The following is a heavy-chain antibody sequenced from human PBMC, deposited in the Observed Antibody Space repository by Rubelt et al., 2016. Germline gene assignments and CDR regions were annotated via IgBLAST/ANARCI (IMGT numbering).Heavy chain of an antibody. CDR1: GGSISSGGYY. V-gene: IGHV4-31*01. J-gene: IGHJ5*02. CDR3: ARDPSSYCSSTSCYSSWFDP. CDR2: IYYSGST. D-gene: IGHD2-2*01. Sequence: QVQLQESGPGLVKPLQTLSLTCTVSGGSISSGGYYWSWIRQHPGKGLEWIGYIYYSGSTYYKPTLKSPVTISVETSKNQFSLKLRSVTAPDTAVYYCARDPSSYCSSTSCYSSWFDPWGQGTLVTVSS.